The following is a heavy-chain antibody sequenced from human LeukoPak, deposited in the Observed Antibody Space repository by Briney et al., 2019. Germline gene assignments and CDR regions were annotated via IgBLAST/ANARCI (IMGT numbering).Heavy chain of an antibody. CDR1: GFTFSSYS. V-gene: IGHV3-21*01. D-gene: IGHD2-15*01. Sequence: PGGSLRLSCAASGFTFSSYSMNWVRQAPGNGLEWVLSISSSSSYIYYADSVKGRFTISRDNAKTSLYLQMNSLRAEDTAVYYCAVYCSGGSCRFDYWGQGTLVTVSS. J-gene: IGHJ4*02. CDR2: ISSSSSYI. CDR3: AVYCSGGSCRFDY.